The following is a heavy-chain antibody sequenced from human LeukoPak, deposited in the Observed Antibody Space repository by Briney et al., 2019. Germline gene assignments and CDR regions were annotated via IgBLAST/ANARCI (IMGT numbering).Heavy chain of an antibody. Sequence: SETLSLTCTVSGGSITGYDWNWIRQPSGQGLEWLGRGYSSGGGNYNPSLTSRVTMSVDTSKNQFSLKLTSLTAADTAVYYCAREEFLHEIDSSGYFVYWGQGTLVTVSS. CDR2: GYSSGGG. J-gene: IGHJ4*02. D-gene: IGHD3-22*01. CDR1: GGSITGYD. CDR3: AREEFLHEIDSSGYFVY. V-gene: IGHV4-4*07.